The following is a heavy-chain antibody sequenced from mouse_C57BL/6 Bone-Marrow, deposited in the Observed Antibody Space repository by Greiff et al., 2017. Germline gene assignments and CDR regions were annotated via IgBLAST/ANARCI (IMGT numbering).Heavy chain of an antibody. V-gene: IGHV5-17*01. CDR3: ERGGIFITPCWYCDV. Sequence: EVQRVESGGGLVKPGGSLKLSCAASGFTFSDYGMHWVRQAPEKGLEWVAYISSGSSTIYYADPVKGRFTISRDNAKNTLFLQMTSLRCENTAMYYGERGGIFITPCWYCDVGGTGTTVTVSS. J-gene: IGHJ1*03. CDR1: GFTFSDYG. CDR2: ISSGSSTI. D-gene: IGHD1-1*01.